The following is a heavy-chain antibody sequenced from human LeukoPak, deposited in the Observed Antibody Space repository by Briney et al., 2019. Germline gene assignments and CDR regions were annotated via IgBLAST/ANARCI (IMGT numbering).Heavy chain of an antibody. CDR3: VVVVEPPDSDGFDV. CDR2: INADGSTA. J-gene: IGHJ3*01. Sequence: GGSLRLSCAASGFTFGNSWVHWVRQAPGKGLVWVSLINADGSTATYADSVKGRSTISRDNARNTLSLTIGDTAVYYCVVVVEPPDSDGFDVWGQGTMITVSS. D-gene: IGHD1-14*01. CDR1: GFTFGNSW. V-gene: IGHV3-74*01.